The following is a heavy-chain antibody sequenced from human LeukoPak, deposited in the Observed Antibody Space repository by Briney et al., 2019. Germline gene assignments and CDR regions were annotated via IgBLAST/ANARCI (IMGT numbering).Heavy chain of an antibody. CDR1: GGSISSGGYY. CDR3: ASPYPPETHHDYGDYGVGFYY. Sequence: NSSETLSLTRTVSGGSISSGGYYWSWIRQHPGKGLEWIGYIYYSGSTCYNPSLKSRVTISVDTSKNQFSLKLSSVTAADTAVYYCASPYPPETHHDYGDYGVGFYYWGQGTLVTVSS. J-gene: IGHJ4*02. CDR2: IYYSGST. D-gene: IGHD4-17*01. V-gene: IGHV4-31*03.